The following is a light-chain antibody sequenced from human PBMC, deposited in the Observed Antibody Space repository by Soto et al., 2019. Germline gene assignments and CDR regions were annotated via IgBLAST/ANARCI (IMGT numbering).Light chain of an antibody. Sequence: TQSPATLSVSPGERATLSCRASQSVSSNLAWYQQKPGQAPRLLIYGASTRATGIPARFSGSGSGTEFTLTISSLQSEDFAVYYCQQYNNWPPWTFGQGTKVEIK. CDR3: QQYNNWPPWT. CDR1: QSVSSN. V-gene: IGKV3-15*01. CDR2: GAS. J-gene: IGKJ1*01.